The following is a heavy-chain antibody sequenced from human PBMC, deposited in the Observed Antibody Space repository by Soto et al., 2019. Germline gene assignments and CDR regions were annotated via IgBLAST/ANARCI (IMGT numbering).Heavy chain of an antibody. J-gene: IGHJ4*02. Sequence: GGSLRLSCAASGFTFDDYAMHWVRQAPGKGLEWVSGISWNSGSIGYADSVKGRFTISRDNAKNSLYLQMNSLRAEDTALYYCAKVGSGWAYYFDYWGQGTLVTVSS. CDR3: AKVGSGWAYYFDY. V-gene: IGHV3-9*01. CDR1: GFTFDDYA. D-gene: IGHD6-19*01. CDR2: ISWNSGSI.